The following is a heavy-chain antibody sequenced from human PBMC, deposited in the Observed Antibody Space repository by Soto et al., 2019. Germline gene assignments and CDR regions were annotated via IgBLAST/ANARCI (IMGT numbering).Heavy chain of an antibody. Sequence: PGGSLRLSCAASGFTFSSYAMSWVRQAPGKGLEWVSAISGSGGSTYYADSVKGRFTISRDNSKNTLYLQMNSLRAEDTAVYYCAKGRRTVVRGGYYFDYWGQGTLVTVSS. CDR3: AKGRRTVVRGGYYFDY. V-gene: IGHV3-23*01. CDR2: ISGSGGST. D-gene: IGHD2-15*01. J-gene: IGHJ4*02. CDR1: GFTFSSYA.